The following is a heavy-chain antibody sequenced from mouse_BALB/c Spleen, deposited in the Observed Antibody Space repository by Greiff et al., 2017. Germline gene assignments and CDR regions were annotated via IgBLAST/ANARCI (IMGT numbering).Heavy chain of an antibody. D-gene: IGHD2-14*01. CDR1: GFNIKDTY. J-gene: IGHJ4*01. V-gene: IGHV14-3*02. CDR2: INPANGNT. CDR3: AGRYVYAMDY. Sequence: EVQGVESGPELVKPGASVKISCKASGFNIKDTYMHWVKQRPEQGLEWIGRINPANGNTKYDQKFQGKATITADTSSNTAYLQLSSLTSEDTAVYYCAGRYVYAMDYWGQGTSVTVSS.